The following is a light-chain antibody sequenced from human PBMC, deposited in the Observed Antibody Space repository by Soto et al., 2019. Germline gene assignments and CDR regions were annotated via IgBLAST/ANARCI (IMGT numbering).Light chain of an antibody. CDR2: DAS. CDR3: QQDHNWPPKT. J-gene: IGKJ1*01. V-gene: IGKV3D-15*01. Sequence: EIVLTQSPGTLSLSPGERATLSCRASQNVGSDLAWFQQKPGQAPRLLIYDASTRATGIPARFSGSGSGTEFTLTIRGLQSEDFAVYYCQQDHNWPPKTFGQGTKVDIK. CDR1: QNVGSD.